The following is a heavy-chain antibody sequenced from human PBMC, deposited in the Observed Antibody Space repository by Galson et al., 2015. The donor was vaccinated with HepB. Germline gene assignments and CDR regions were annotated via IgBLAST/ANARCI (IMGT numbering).Heavy chain of an antibody. CDR1: GGPISSSNW. V-gene: IGHV4-4*02. J-gene: IGHJ3*02. CDR2: IYHSWST. D-gene: IGHD2-2*01. CDR3: ARDCSSSPPLEWGAFDI. Sequence: QVQLQESGPGLVKPSETMSLTCADSGGPISSSNWGSWVRQPPGQVLEWIGEIYHSWSTNYNPSLKSRVTISVDKSKNQFALKLSSVTAADTAVYYCARDCSSSPPLEWGAFDIWGQGTMVTVSS.